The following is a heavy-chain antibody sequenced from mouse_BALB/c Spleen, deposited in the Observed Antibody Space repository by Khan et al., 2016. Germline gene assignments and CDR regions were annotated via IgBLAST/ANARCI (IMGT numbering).Heavy chain of an antibody. Sequence: QIQLVQSGPELKKPGETVKISCKASGYTFTNYGMNWVKQATGKGLKWMGWINTNTGETTYAEEFKGRFAFSLETSASTAYLQINNLKNEDTATYFCARNYYRYDGCAYWGQGTLVTVSA. J-gene: IGHJ3*01. CDR2: INTNTGET. CDR1: GYTFTNYG. V-gene: IGHV9-3*02. D-gene: IGHD2-14*01. CDR3: ARNYYRYDGCAY.